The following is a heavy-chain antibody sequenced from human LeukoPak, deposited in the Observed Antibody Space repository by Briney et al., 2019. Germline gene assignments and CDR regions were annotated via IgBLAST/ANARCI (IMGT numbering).Heavy chain of an antibody. Sequence: SETLSLTCAVYGGSFSGYYWSWTRQPPGKGLEWIGSISHSGSTYYNPSLKSRVTISVDTSKNQFSLKLSSVTAADTAVYYCAKHSWWSGYFYFLPFDYWGQGTLVTVSS. D-gene: IGHD3-3*01. CDR2: ISHSGST. V-gene: IGHV4-34*01. J-gene: IGHJ4*02. CDR1: GGSFSGYY. CDR3: AKHSWWSGYFYFLPFDY.